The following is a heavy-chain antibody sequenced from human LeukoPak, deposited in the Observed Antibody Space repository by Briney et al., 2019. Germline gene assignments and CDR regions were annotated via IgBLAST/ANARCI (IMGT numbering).Heavy chain of an antibody. CDR1: GGTFSSYA. V-gene: IGHV1-69*05. CDR2: IIPILGTA. D-gene: IGHD3-10*01. CDR3: ATYYGSGSSQDY. J-gene: IGHJ4*02. Sequence: GASVKVSCKASGGTFSSYAISWVRQAPGQGLEWMGGIIPILGTANYAQKFQGRVTITTDESTSTAYMELSSLRSEDTAVYYCATYYGSGSSQDYWGQGTLVTVSS.